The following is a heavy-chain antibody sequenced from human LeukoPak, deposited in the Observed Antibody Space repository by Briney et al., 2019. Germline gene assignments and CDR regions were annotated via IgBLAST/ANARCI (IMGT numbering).Heavy chain of an antibody. V-gene: IGHV1-69*13. CDR3: ARDGSGSYYQHFYFDY. J-gene: IGHJ4*02. CDR2: IIPIFGTA. Sequence: SVKVSCKASGYTFTTYSMHWVRQAPGQGLEWMGGIIPIFGTANYAQKFQGRVTITADESTSTAYMELSSLRSEDTAVYYCARDGSGSYYQHFYFDYWGQGTLVTVSS. D-gene: IGHD1-26*01. CDR1: GYTFTTYS.